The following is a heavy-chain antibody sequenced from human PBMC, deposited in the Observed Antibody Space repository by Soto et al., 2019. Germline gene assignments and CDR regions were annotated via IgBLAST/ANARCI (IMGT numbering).Heavy chain of an antibody. Sequence: SETLSLTCAVYGGSCSGYYWSWIRQPPGKGLEWIGEINHSGSTNYNPSLKSRVTISVDTSKNQFSLKLSSVTAADTAVYYWARASTAANLPYYGIDVWGQGTTVTVSS. CDR2: INHSGST. J-gene: IGHJ6*02. CDR1: GGSCSGYY. D-gene: IGHD2-2*01. CDR3: ARASTAANLPYYGIDV. V-gene: IGHV4-34*01.